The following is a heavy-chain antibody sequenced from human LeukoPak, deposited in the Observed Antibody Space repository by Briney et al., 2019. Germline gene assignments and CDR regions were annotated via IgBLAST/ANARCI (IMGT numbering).Heavy chain of an antibody. V-gene: IGHV4-4*02. CDR1: GGSISSSNW. CDR3: ARVYGNDSSGEDGHFDY. CDR2: IYHSGST. Sequence: ASGTLSLTCAVSGGSISSSNWWSWVRQPPGKGLEWIGEIYHSGSTNYNPSLKSRVTISVDKSKNQFSLKLSSVTAADTAVYYCARVYGNDSSGEDGHFDYWGQGTLVTVSS. D-gene: IGHD3-22*01. J-gene: IGHJ4*02.